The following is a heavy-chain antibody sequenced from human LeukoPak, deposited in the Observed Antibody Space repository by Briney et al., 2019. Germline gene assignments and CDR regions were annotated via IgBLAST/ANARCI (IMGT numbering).Heavy chain of an antibody. J-gene: IGHJ4*02. CDR3: ARGFRRYDSSGYSGEYYFDY. D-gene: IGHD3-22*01. CDR1: GGSISRYY. CDR2: IYTSGST. V-gene: IGHV4-4*07. Sequence: SETLSLTCTVSGGSISRYYWSWIRQPAGKGLEWIGRIYTSGSTNYNPSLKSRVTMSVDTSKNQFSLKLSSVTAADTAVYYCARGFRRYDSSGYSGEYYFDYWGQGTLVTVSS.